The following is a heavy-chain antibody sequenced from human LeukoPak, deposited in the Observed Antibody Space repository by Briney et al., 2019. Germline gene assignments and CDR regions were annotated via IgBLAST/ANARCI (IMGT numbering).Heavy chain of an antibody. CDR3: ARLGSGYAGYHYGMDV. J-gene: IGHJ6*02. CDR1: SGSISSYY. CDR2: IYYSGST. D-gene: IGHD5-12*01. V-gene: IGHV4-59*08. Sequence: SETLSLTCIVSSGSISSYYWSWIRQPPGKGLEWIGYIYYSGSTNYNPSLKSRVTISVDTSKNQFSLKLSSVTAADTAVYYCARLGSGYAGYHYGMDVWGQGTTVTVSS.